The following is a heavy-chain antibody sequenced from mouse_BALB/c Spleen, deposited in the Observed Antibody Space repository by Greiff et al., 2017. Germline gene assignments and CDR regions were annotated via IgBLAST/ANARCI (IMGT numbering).Heavy chain of an antibody. CDR1: GFSLTSYG. J-gene: IGHJ2*01. Sequence: QVQLKESGPGLVAPSQSLSITCTVSGFSLTSYGVHWVRQPPGKGLEWLGVIWAGGSTNYNSALMSRLSISKDNSKSQVFLKMNSLQTDDTAMYYCARDRGRRGYYFDYWGQGTTLTVSS. V-gene: IGHV2-9*02. CDR2: IWAGGST. D-gene: IGHD2-12*01. CDR3: ARDRGRRGYYFDY.